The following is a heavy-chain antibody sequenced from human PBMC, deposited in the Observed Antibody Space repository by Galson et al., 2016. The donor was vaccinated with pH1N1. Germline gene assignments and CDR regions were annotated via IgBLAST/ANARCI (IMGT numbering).Heavy chain of an antibody. CDR2: MYHSGRT. Sequence: ETLSLTCAVSCYSISSGYYWGWIRQPPGKGLEWIGSMYHSGRTYHNPSLKSRVTISVDTSKNQFSLKLSSVTAADTAVYYCARLGSGSYFGFFDYWGQGTLVTVSS. V-gene: IGHV4-38-2*01. J-gene: IGHJ4*02. CDR1: CYSISSGYY. CDR3: ARLGSGSYFGFFDY. D-gene: IGHD1-26*01.